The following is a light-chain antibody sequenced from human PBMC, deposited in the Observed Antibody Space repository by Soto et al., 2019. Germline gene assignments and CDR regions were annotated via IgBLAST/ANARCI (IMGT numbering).Light chain of an antibody. J-gene: IGLJ3*02. Sequence: QAVVTQEPSLTVSPGGTVTLTCASSTGAVTSGYYPNWFQQKPGQAPRALIYSTSNKQSWTPARFSGSLLGGKAALTLSGVQPEDEAEYYCLLYYGGAPVFGGGTKVPVL. CDR2: STS. V-gene: IGLV7-43*01. CDR1: TGAVTSGYY. CDR3: LLYYGGAPV.